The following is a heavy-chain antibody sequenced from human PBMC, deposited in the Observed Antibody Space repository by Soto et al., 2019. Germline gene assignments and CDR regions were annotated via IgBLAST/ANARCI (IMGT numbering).Heavy chain of an antibody. CDR2: ISYDGSNK. CDR3: AKELRTHFDY. V-gene: IGHV3-30*18. CDR1: GFTFSSYG. Sequence: QVQLVESGGGVVQPGRSLRLSCAASGFTFSSYGMHWVRQAPGKGLEWVAVISYDGSNKYYADSVKGRFTISRDNSKNTLYLQMKSLRAEDTAVYYCAKELRTHFDYWGQGTLVTVSS. J-gene: IGHJ4*02.